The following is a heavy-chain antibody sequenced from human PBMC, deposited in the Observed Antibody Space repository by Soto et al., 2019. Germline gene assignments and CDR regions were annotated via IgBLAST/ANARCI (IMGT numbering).Heavy chain of an antibody. J-gene: IGHJ4*02. Sequence: GGSLRLSCAASGFTFSSYSMAWVRQAPGEGLELIAYSTSSSSAIYYADSVKGRFTVSRDYAKNSLYLQMNSLRDEDTAVYYCARDRNWAFDYWGQGTQVPVSS. V-gene: IGHV3-48*02. CDR2: STSSSSAI. CDR1: GFTFSSYS. CDR3: ARDRNWAFDY. D-gene: IGHD7-27*01.